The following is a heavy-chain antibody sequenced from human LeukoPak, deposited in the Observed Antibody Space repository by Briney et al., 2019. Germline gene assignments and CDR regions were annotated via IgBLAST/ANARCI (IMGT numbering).Heavy chain of an antibody. D-gene: IGHD5-24*01. CDR2: MYYSGNT. CDR3: ARRRDGYPPRAFDI. CDR1: GGSITRSSYY. Sequence: SETLSLTCTVSGGSITRSSYYWAWIRQPPGKGLEWIGDMYYSGNTYYNPSLMSRVTISADSSKNQFSLNLTSVTAADTAVYYCARRRDGYPPRAFDIWGQGTMVTVFS. V-gene: IGHV4-39*01. J-gene: IGHJ3*02.